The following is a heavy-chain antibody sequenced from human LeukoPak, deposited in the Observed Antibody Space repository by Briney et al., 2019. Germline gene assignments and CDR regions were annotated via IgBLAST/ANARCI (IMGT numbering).Heavy chain of an antibody. CDR2: ISGSGGST. Sequence: PGGSLRLSCAASGVTFSNYWMHWVRQAPGKGLEWVSAISGSGGSTYYADSVKGRFTISRDNAKNSLYLQMNSLRAEDTAVYYCAREYQYPYYYYMDVWGKGTTVTVSS. D-gene: IGHD2-2*01. V-gene: IGHV3-21*01. CDR3: AREYQYPYYYYMDV. CDR1: GVTFSNYW. J-gene: IGHJ6*03.